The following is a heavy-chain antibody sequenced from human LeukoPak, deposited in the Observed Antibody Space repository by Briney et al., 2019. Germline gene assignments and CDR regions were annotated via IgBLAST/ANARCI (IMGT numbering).Heavy chain of an antibody. V-gene: IGHV3-48*03. CDR2: ISSSGSTI. Sequence: GGSLRLSCAASGFTFSNYEMNWVRQAPGRGVEWVSYISSSGSTIYYADSVKGRFTIFRDNAKNSLDLQMNSLRAEDTAVYYCARDGGYNYGDHYFDYWGQGTLVTVSS. CDR3: ARDGGYNYGDHYFDY. J-gene: IGHJ4*02. CDR1: GFTFSNYE. D-gene: IGHD5-18*01.